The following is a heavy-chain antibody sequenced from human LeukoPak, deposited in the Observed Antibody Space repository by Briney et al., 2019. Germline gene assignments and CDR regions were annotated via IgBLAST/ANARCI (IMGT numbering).Heavy chain of an antibody. D-gene: IGHD6-19*01. CDR3: ARGGSGWEFDH. J-gene: IGHJ4*02. CDR1: GGSFSGYY. CDR2: INYSGST. V-gene: IGHV4-34*01. Sequence: SETLSLTCAVYGGSFSGYYWSWIRQPPGKGLEWIGEINYSGSTKYNPSLKSRVTISADTSKNQVSLKLSSVTAADTAMYYCARGGSGWEFDHWGQGTLVTVSS.